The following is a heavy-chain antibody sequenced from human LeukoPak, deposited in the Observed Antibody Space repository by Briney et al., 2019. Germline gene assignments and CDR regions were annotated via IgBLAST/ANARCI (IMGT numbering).Heavy chain of an antibody. CDR1: GFTLSSLT. CDR2: ISYDESQK. J-gene: IGHJ4*02. V-gene: IGHV3-30-3*01. Sequence: GGSLRLSCAASGFTLSSLTMHWVRHNPGKGLEWVAVISYDESQKWYADSVKGRFTISRDISKNTLHLEMDSLRYEDTAVYYCARAYDSSWHNFDYWGQGSLVTVSS. CDR3: ARAYDSSWHNFDY. D-gene: IGHD6-13*01.